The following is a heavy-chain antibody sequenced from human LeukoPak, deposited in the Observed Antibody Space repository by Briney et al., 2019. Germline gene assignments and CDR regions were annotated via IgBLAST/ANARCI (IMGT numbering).Heavy chain of an antibody. CDR3: ANRYYVSAWYYFGY. V-gene: IGHV3-23*01. D-gene: IGHD6-19*01. Sequence: GSLRLSCAASGFTFSSYAMAWVRQAPGKGLEWVSAISASGTGTYYADSVKGRFTISRDNSKNTLYLQMNSLRAEDTAVYYCANRYYVSAWYYFGYWGQGTLVTVSS. CDR1: GFTFSSYA. J-gene: IGHJ4*02. CDR2: ISASGTGT.